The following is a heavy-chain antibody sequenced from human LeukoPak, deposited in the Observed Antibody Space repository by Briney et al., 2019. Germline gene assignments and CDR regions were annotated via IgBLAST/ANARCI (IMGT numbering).Heavy chain of an antibody. J-gene: IGHJ4*02. CDR1: GFXFSSYS. CDR2: ISSSSSYV. CDR3: ASMLVAATYRFDY. Sequence: GGSLRLSCAASGFXFSSYSINWVRQAPGKGLEWVSSISSSSSYVYYADSVKGRFTISRDNAKNSLYLQMNSLRAEDTAVYYCASMLVAATYRFDYWGQGTLVTVSS. V-gene: IGHV3-21*01. D-gene: IGHD2-15*01.